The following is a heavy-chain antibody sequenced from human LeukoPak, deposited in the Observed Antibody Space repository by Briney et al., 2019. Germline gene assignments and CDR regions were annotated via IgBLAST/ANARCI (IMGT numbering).Heavy chain of an antibody. V-gene: IGHV3-20*04. Sequence: AGGSLRLSCAASGFTFDAFGMTWVRQAPGKGLEWVSAIRGDAGSTDYADSVKGRFTISRDNAKNSLYLQMNSLRVEDTALYYCARVWAWGSGNYFDNWGQGTLVTVSS. J-gene: IGHJ4*02. CDR3: ARVWAWGSGNYFDN. D-gene: IGHD7-27*01. CDR2: IRGDAGST. CDR1: GFTFDAFG.